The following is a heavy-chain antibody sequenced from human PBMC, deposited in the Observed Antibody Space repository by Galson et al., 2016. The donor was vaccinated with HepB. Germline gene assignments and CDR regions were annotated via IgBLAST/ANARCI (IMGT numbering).Heavy chain of an antibody. V-gene: IGHV3-11*04. CDR3: AREGKGYSYGIDY. Sequence: SLRLSCAASGFTFSDYFMSWIRQAPGKGLEWVSYITNGGATTYYADSVKGRFTISRDNAKNSVHLQMNSLRAEDTAAYYCAREGKGYSYGIDYWGQGTPVTVSS. J-gene: IGHJ4*02. D-gene: IGHD5-18*01. CDR1: GFTFSDYF. CDR2: ITNGGATT.